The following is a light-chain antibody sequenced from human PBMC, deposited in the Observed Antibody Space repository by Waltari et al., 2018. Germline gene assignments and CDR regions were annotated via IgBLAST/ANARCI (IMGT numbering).Light chain of an antibody. Sequence: QSALTQPASVSGSPGQSIYISCTGTSSDVGGYNYVSWYQQNPGKAPKLMIYDVTKRPSGVSNRFSGSKSGNTASLTISGLQAEDEADYYCSSYTSRSTWVFGGGTKLTVL. CDR3: SSYTSRSTWV. V-gene: IGLV2-14*01. J-gene: IGLJ3*02. CDR2: DVT. CDR1: SSDVGGYNY.